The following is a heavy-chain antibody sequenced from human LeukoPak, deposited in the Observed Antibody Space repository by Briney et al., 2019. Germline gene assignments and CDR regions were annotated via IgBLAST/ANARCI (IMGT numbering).Heavy chain of an antibody. CDR1: GGSISSSSYY. Sequence: PSEALSLTCTVSGGSISSSSYYLGWIRQPPGNGLEWIGRISYSVNTYYNPSRQNRVTISVATSKNQFSLKLSSVTDADTAVYYCARGDGYNFAYWGQGTLVTVSS. CDR3: ARGDGYNFAY. D-gene: IGHD5-24*01. J-gene: IGHJ4*02. V-gene: IGHV4-39*01. CDR2: ISYSVNT.